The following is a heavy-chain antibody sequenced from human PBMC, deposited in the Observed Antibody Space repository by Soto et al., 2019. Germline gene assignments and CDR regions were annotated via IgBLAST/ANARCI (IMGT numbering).Heavy chain of an antibody. D-gene: IGHD6-19*01. CDR2: MNPNSGNT. Sequence: QVQLVQSGAEVKKPGASVKVSCKASGYTFTSYDINWVRQATGQGLEWMGWMNPNSGNTGYAQKFQGRVTMTRNTSISTAYMGLSSLRSEDTAVYYCARVPGLWAVAGKRFDPWGQGTLVTVSS. CDR1: GYTFTSYD. CDR3: ARVPGLWAVAGKRFDP. J-gene: IGHJ5*02. V-gene: IGHV1-8*01.